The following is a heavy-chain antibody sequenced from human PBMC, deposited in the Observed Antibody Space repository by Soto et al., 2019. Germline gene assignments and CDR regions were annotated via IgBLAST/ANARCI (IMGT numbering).Heavy chain of an antibody. V-gene: IGHV3-9*01. CDR2: ISWNGGSI. J-gene: IGHJ3*02. D-gene: IGHD1-26*01. CDR1: GFTFDDDA. Sequence: VQLVESGGGLVQPGRSLRLSCAASGFTFDDDAMHWVRQAPGKGLVWVSGISWNGGSIGYADSVKGRFTISRDNAKNSLYLTMNNLRADDTALYYCATGGSFTEDAFDIWGQGTMVTVSS. CDR3: ATGGSFTEDAFDI.